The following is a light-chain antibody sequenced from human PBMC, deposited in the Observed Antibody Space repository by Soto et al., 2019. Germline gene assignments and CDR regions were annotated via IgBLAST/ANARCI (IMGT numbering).Light chain of an antibody. CDR2: DAS. Sequence: DIQMTQSPSSLSASVGDRVTITCQASQDIINYLNWYQQKTGKAPKLLIYDASNLETGVPSRFSGSGSGTDFTFTISSLQPEDIATYYCQQYDNLAWTLVQGTKVEIK. J-gene: IGKJ1*01. CDR1: QDIINY. CDR3: QQYDNLAWT. V-gene: IGKV1-33*01.